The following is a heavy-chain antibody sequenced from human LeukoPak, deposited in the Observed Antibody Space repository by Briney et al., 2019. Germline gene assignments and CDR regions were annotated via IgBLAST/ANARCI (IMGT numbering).Heavy chain of an antibody. D-gene: IGHD3-10*01. Sequence: PSETLSLTCTVSGGSISTYYWNWIRQPPGKGLEWIGYLYYSGSTNYNPSLKSRVTFSVDTSKNQFSLKLSSVTAADTAVYYCTRAGGFGELLVGYWGQGALVTVSS. CDR3: TRAGGFGELLVGY. CDR2: LYYSGST. CDR1: GGSISTYY. J-gene: IGHJ4*02. V-gene: IGHV4-59*12.